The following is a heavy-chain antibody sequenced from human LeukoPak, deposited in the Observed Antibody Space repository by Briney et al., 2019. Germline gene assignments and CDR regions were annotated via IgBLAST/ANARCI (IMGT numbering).Heavy chain of an antibody. J-gene: IGHJ6*02. CDR1: GYTFTGYY. Sequence: GASVKVSCKASGYTFTGYYKHWVRQAPGQGLEWMGWINPNSGGTNYAQKFQGRVTMTRDTSISTAYMELSRLRSDDTAVYYCARCRIAAPQYGMDVWGQGTTVTVSS. CDR3: ARCRIAAPQYGMDV. CDR2: INPNSGGT. D-gene: IGHD6-13*01. V-gene: IGHV1-2*02.